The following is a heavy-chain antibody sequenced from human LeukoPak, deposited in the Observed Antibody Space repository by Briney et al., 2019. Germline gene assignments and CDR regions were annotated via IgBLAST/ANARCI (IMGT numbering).Heavy chain of an antibody. CDR2: IIPIFGTA. J-gene: IGHJ3*02. D-gene: IGHD3-3*01. Sequence: ASVKVSCKASGGTFSSYAISWVRQAPGQGLEWMGGIIPIFGTANYAQKFQGRVTITTDESTSTAYMELSSLRSEDTAVYYCARGLRFMEWFTNDAFDIWGQGTMVTVSS. V-gene: IGHV1-69*05. CDR1: GGTFSSYA. CDR3: ARGLRFMEWFTNDAFDI.